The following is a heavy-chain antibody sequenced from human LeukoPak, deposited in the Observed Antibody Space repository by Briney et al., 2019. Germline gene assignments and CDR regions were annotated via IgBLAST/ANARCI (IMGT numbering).Heavy chain of an antibody. CDR1: GFTFSNAW. D-gene: IGHD2-21*02. CDR2: VKSKTDGGTT. CDR3: ATAVFVVVTVGYYYYYMDV. J-gene: IGHJ6*03. V-gene: IGHV3-15*01. Sequence: GGSLRLSCAASGFTFSNAWMNWVRQAPGKGLEWVGHVKSKTDGGTTDYAAPVKGRFTISRDDSKNTLYLQMNSLKTEDTAVYYCATAVFVVVTVGYYYYYMDVWGKGTTVTVSS.